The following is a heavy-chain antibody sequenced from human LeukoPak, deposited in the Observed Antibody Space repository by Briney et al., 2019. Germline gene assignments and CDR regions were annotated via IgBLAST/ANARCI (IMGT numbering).Heavy chain of an antibody. J-gene: IGHJ5*02. CDR2: IWDNRSII. CDR3: AKDARPMITFGGVIVDRKTRFDP. D-gene: IGHD3-16*02. CDR1: GFTFSSYS. Sequence: GGSLRLSCAASGFTFSSYSMYWVRQAPEKGLERVSLIWDNRSIIYYADSVKGRFTISRDNTQNALYLQMNSLSDEDTAVYYFAKDARPMITFGGVIVDRKTRFDPWGQGTLVTVSS. V-gene: IGHV3-33*06.